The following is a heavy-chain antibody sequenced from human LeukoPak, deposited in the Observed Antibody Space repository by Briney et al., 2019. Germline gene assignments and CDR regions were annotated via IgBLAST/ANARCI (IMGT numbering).Heavy chain of an antibody. CDR1: GFTFSSYW. CDR3: ARGSSGWDLPHKFDY. D-gene: IGHD6-19*01. CDR2: IKQDGSEK. J-gene: IGHJ4*02. V-gene: IGHV3-7*01. Sequence: GGSLRLSCAASGFTFSSYWMSWVRQAPGKGLEWVANIKQDGSEKYYVDSVKGRFTISRDNAKNSLYLQMNSLRAEDTAVYYCARGSSGWDLPHKFDYWGQGTLVTVSS.